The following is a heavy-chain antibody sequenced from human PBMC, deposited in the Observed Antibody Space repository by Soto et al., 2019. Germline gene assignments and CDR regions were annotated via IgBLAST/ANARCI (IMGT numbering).Heavy chain of an antibody. CDR2: IKQDGSEK. D-gene: IGHD3-22*01. J-gene: IGHJ4*02. CDR1: GFTFSSYW. Sequence: GGSLRLSCAASGFTFSSYWMSWVRQAPGKGLEWVANIKQDGSEKYYVDSVKGRFTISRDNAKNSLYLQMNSLRAEDTAVYYCARSSLYYYDSSGYLPYDYWGQGTLVTV. V-gene: IGHV3-7*03. CDR3: ARSSLYYYDSSGYLPYDY.